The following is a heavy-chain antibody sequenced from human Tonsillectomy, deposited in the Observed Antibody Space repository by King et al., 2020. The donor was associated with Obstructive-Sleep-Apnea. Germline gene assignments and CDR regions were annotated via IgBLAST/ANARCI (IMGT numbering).Heavy chain of an antibody. CDR1: GGSFSGYY. J-gene: IGHJ2*01. CDR2: INHSGSN. CDR3: ARGGGGSRSSYFDL. V-gene: IGHV4-34*01. Sequence: VQLQQWGAGLLKPSEILSLTCAVYGGSFSGYYWSWIRQPPGKGLEWIGEINHSGSNNYNPSLKSRVTILVDTSKNQFSLKLSYVTAADTAVYYCARGGGGSRSSYFDLWGRGTLVTVSS. D-gene: IGHD3-16*01.